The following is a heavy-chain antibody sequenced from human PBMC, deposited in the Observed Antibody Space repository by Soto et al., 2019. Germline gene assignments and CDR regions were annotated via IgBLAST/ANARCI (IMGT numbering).Heavy chain of an antibody. CDR3: ARGDGYSSSWPFDP. CDR2: IYYSGST. Sequence: PSETLSLTCTVSGGSMSGSFWSWIRQPPGKGLEWIGYIYYSGSTDYTPSLKSRVTISVDTSKNQFSLKLTSVTAADTAVYYCARGDGYSSSWPFDPWGQGSLVTLSS. D-gene: IGHD6-13*01. CDR1: GGSMSGSF. V-gene: IGHV4-59*01. J-gene: IGHJ5*02.